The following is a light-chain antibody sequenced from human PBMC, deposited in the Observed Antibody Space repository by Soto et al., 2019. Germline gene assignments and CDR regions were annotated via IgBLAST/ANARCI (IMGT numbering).Light chain of an antibody. CDR3: QQYNSYPIT. CDR1: QSISSW. CDR2: DAS. Sequence: DIQMTQSLSTLSASVGDRVTITCRASQSISSWLAWYQQKPGKAPKLLIYDASNLESGVPSRFSGSGSGTEFTLTISSLQPDDFATYYCQQYNSYPITFGQGTRLEV. V-gene: IGKV1-5*01. J-gene: IGKJ5*01.